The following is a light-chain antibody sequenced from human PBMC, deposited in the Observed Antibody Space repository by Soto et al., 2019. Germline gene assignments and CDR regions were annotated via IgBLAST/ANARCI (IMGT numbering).Light chain of an antibody. V-gene: IGKV3-15*01. CDR2: GAS. Sequence: ERVMIPSAATLSVSPGERATLSCPASQSVSSNLAWYQQKPGQAPRLLIYGASTRATGIPARFSGSGSGTEFTLTISSLQSEDFAVYYCQQYNNWPRLTFGGGTRVDIK. CDR3: QQYNNWPRLT. J-gene: IGKJ4*01. CDR1: QSVSSN.